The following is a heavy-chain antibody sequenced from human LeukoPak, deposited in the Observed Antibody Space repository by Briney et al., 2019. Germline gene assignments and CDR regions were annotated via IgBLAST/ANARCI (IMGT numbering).Heavy chain of an antibody. J-gene: IGHJ5*02. CDR2: MNPKSNNR. V-gene: IGHV1-8*03. CDR1: GYTFTNYD. Sequence: GASVTVSFKASGYTFTNYDVNWVRQATGQGLEWMGWMNPKSNNRGYAQKFQGRVTITTNTSISTAYMELSNLRSEDTAVYYCARALKGNYYSGSGTYRWFAPWGQGTLVTVSS. D-gene: IGHD3-10*01. CDR3: ARALKGNYYSGSGTYRWFAP.